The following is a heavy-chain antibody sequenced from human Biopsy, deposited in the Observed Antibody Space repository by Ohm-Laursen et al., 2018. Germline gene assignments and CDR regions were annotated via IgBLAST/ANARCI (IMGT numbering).Heavy chain of an antibody. V-gene: IGHV4-59*12. CDR3: ARGEYSSSIFDH. CDR1: GDSISSYY. D-gene: IGHD6-6*01. CDR2: VYYTGST. J-gene: IGHJ4*02. Sequence: SDTLSLTCTVSGDSISSYYWSWIRQSPGKGLEWIGYVYYTGSTGYNPSLQSRVTISVDTSKNHFSLKVRSVTAADTAVYYCARGEYSSSIFDHWGQGTLVTVSS.